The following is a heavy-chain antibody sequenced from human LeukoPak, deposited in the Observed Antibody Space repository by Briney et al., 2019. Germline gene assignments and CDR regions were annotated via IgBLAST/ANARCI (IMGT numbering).Heavy chain of an antibody. V-gene: IGHV1-8*01. CDR3: ARDCSSTSCLIDY. Sequence: GASVKVSCKASGYTFTSYDINWVRQATGQGLEWMGWMNPNSGNTGYAQKFQGRVTMTRNTSISTAYMELSSLRSDDTAVYYCARDCSSTSCLIDYWGQGTLVTVSS. J-gene: IGHJ4*02. CDR2: MNPNSGNT. D-gene: IGHD2-2*01. CDR1: GYTFTSYD.